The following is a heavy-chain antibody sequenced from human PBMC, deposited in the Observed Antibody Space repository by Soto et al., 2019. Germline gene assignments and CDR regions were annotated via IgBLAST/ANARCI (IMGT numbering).Heavy chain of an antibody. CDR2: INSDGSTT. J-gene: IGHJ4*02. V-gene: IGHV3-74*01. CDR3: ARVAQGMYSFDY. Sequence: EVQLVESGGGLVQPGGSLTLSCAASGFTFSSYWMHWVRQAPGKGLVWVSRINSDGSTTSYADSVKGRFTISRDNAKNTLYLQMNSLRAEDTAVYYCARVAQGMYSFDYWGQGTLVTVSS. D-gene: IGHD1-1*01. CDR1: GFTFSSYW.